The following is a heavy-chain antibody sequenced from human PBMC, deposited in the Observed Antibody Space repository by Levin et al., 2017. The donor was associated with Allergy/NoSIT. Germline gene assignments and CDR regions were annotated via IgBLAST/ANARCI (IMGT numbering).Heavy chain of an antibody. CDR1: GFTFDDYG. CDR2: INWNGGST. D-gene: IGHD3-10*01. CDR3: ARESGFDVYYYYMDV. J-gene: IGHJ6*03. V-gene: IGHV3-20*04. Sequence: AGGSLRLSCAASGFTFDDYGMSWVRQAPGKGLEWVSGINWNGGSTGYADSVKGRFTISRDNAKNSLYLQMNSLRAEDTALYYCARESGFDVYYYYMDVWGRGTTVTVSS.